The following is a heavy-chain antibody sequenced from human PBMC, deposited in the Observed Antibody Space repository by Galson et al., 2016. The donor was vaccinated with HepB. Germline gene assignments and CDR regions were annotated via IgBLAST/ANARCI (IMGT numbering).Heavy chain of an antibody. CDR3: AAGGIVGAPAY. D-gene: IGHD1-26*01. J-gene: IGHJ4*02. V-gene: IGHV1-58*01. Sequence: SVKVPCKASGFTFIRSAVQWVRQVRGLRLEWIGRIVIGSGNTILAQKFQERFTIARDMSTNTVYIELKSLRIEDTGVYFCAAGGIVGAPAYWGQGTLVTVSS. CDR1: GFTFIRSA. CDR2: IVIGSGNT.